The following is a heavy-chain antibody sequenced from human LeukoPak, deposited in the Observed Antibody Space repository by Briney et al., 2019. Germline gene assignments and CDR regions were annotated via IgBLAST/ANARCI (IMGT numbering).Heavy chain of an antibody. CDR2: IKQDGSEK. Sequence: RGSLRLSCAAPGFTFSSYWMSWVRQAPGKGLEWVANIKQDGSEKYYVDSVKGRFTISRDNAKNSLYLQMNSLRAEDTAVYYCARVSAAYDSSGYYSYWGQGTLVTVSS. J-gene: IGHJ4*02. D-gene: IGHD3-22*01. CDR1: GFTFSSYW. V-gene: IGHV3-7*01. CDR3: ARVSAAYDSSGYYSY.